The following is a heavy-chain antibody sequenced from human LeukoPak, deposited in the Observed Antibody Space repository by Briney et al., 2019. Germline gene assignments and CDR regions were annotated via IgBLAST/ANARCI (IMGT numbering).Heavy chain of an antibody. V-gene: IGHV3-7*01. J-gene: IGHJ4*02. CDR3: ARDLEEFDY. CDR2: TKQDGSEK. CDR1: GFTFSTYW. Sequence: GGSLRPSCAASGFTFSTYWMTWVRQVPGKGLEWVANTKQDGSEKNYVDSVKGRFTISRDNAKNSLYLQMNSLRAEDTAVYFCARDLEEFDYWGQGTLVTVSS.